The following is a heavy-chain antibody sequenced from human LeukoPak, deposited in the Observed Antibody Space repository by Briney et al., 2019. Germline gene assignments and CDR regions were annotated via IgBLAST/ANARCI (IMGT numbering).Heavy chain of an antibody. J-gene: IGHJ4*02. CDR2: IPYDGSNT. CDR3: ARDQTAVTGVWGTIDY. D-gene: IGHD2-8*02. CDR1: GFTFSGYG. Sequence: GRSLRLSCTASGFTFSGYGMHWVRQAPGMGLEWVAIIPYDGSNTFYGDSVKGRFTISRDNSKKTLYLQMNSLRTEDTAVYYCARDQTAVTGVWGTIDYWGQGTLVTVSS. V-gene: IGHV3-30*03.